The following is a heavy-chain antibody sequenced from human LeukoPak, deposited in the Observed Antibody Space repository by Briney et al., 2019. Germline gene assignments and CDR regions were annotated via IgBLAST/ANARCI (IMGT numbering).Heavy chain of an antibody. V-gene: IGHV3-33*01. CDR2: IWYDGSNK. D-gene: IGHD6-13*01. CDR1: GFTFSSYG. Sequence: PGGSLRLSCAASGFTFSSYGMHWVRQAPGKGLEWVALIWYDGSNKYYADSVKGRFIISRDNSKNIHYLYMNSLRSEDTAVYYCARAGLGAASDLWGQGTLVTVSS. CDR3: ARAGLGAASDL. J-gene: IGHJ4*02.